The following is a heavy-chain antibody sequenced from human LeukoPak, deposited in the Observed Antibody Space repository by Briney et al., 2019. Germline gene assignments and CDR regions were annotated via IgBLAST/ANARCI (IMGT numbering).Heavy chain of an antibody. CDR3: ARAYDSSGYHSRVFEY. CDR1: GYTFTGYH. J-gene: IGHJ4*02. D-gene: IGHD3-22*01. Sequence: ASVTVSFKSSGYTFTGYHMHWVRQAPAQGLEWMGLTNPNSGGTDYAQKFQGRVSMTRDTSISTAYMELSRLRSDDTDVYYCARAYDSSGYHSRVFEYWGQGTLVPVSS. CDR2: TNPNSGGT. V-gene: IGHV1-2*02.